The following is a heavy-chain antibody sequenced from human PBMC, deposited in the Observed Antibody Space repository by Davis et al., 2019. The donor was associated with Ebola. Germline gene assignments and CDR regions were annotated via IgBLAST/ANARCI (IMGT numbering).Heavy chain of an antibody. CDR2: ISPTGLTI. CDR1: GFTFSDYY. V-gene: IGHV3-11*01. D-gene: IGHD5-12*01. J-gene: IGHJ4*02. CDR3: ARDESTLLVATEPLDF. Sequence: PGGSLRLSCEASGFTFSDYYMSWIRQAPGKGLAWLSYISPTGLTISYADSVKGRFTISRDNAKNSVYLQMDSLRAEDTAVYYCARDESTLLVATEPLDFWGQGTLVTVS.